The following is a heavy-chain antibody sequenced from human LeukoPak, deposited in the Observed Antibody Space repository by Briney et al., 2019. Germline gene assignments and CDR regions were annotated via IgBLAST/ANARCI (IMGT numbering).Heavy chain of an antibody. J-gene: IGHJ6*03. CDR2: INHSGST. D-gene: IGHD5/OR15-5a*01. V-gene: IGHV4-34*01. CDR3: ARKSLGNYYYYMDV. CDR1: GGSFSGYY. Sequence: SETLSLTCAVYGGSFSGYYWSWIRQPPGKGLEWIGEINHSGSTNYNPSLKSRVTISVDTSKNQFSLKLSSVTAADTAVYYCARKSLGNYYYYMDVWGKGTTVTVSS.